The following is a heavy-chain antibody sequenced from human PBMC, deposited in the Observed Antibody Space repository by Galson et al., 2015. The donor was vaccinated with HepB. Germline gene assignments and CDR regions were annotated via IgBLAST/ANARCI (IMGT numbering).Heavy chain of an antibody. Sequence: PALVKPTQTLTLTCTFSGFSLSTSGMRVSWFRQPPGKALEWLARIDWDDDKFYSTSLKTRLTISKDTSKNQVVLTMTNMDPVDSARYYCARMGLLYDFDYWGQGTLVTVSS. CDR3: ARMGLLYDFDY. CDR1: GFSLSTSGMR. V-gene: IGHV2-70*04. CDR2: IDWDDDK. J-gene: IGHJ4*02. D-gene: IGHD1-26*01.